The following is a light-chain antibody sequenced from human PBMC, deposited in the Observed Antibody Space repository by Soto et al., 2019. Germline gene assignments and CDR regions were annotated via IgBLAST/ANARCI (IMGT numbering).Light chain of an antibody. Sequence: QSALAQPASVSGSPGQSITISCTGSSSDIGGFNYDSWYQQHPGEAPKLMIYEVTHRPSGVSNRFSGSKSGNTASLTISGLQAEDEADYYCSSYTSGITPFLFGTGTKLTVL. CDR2: EVT. CDR1: SSDIGGFNY. CDR3: SSYTSGITPFL. V-gene: IGLV2-14*01. J-gene: IGLJ1*01.